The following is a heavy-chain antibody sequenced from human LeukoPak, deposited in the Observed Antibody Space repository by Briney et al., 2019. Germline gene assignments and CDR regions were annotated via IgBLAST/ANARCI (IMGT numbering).Heavy chain of an antibody. D-gene: IGHD3-10*01. CDR3: ASNTKYGSGSYSPRLDY. J-gene: IGHJ4*02. CDR2: IYHSGST. Sequence: PSETLSLTCAVYGGSFSGYYWSWIRQPPGKGLEWIGEIYHSGSTNYNPSLKSRVTISVDKSKNQFSLKLSSVTAADTAVYYCASNTKYGSGSYSPRLDYWGQGTLVTVSS. CDR1: GGSFSGYY. V-gene: IGHV4-34*01.